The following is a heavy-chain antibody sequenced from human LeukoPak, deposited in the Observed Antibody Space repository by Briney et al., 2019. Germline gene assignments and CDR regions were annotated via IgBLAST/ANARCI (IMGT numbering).Heavy chain of an antibody. Sequence: GGSLRLSCAASGFSFTNAWMSWVRKAPGKGLEWVSYISSSGSKIYYADSVKGRFTISRDNAKNSLYLQMNSLRAEDTALYYCASYSTSSRAGFDYWGQGTLVTVSS. CDR1: GFSFTNAW. D-gene: IGHD6-6*01. CDR3: ASYSTSSRAGFDY. J-gene: IGHJ4*02. V-gene: IGHV3-11*04. CDR2: ISSSGSKI.